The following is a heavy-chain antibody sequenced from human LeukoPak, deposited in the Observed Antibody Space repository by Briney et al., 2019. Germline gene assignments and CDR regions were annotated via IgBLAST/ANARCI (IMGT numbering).Heavy chain of an antibody. D-gene: IGHD5-24*01. CDR3: TRHPDGRYVMGY. J-gene: IGHJ4*02. V-gene: IGHV3-73*01. Sequence: GGSLRLSCAASGFTFSGSAMHWVRQASGKGLEWVGRIRSKANSYATAYAASVKGRFTISRDDSKNTAYLQMNSLKTEDTAVYYCTRHPDGRYVMGYWGQGTLVTVSS. CDR1: GFTFSGSA. CDR2: IRSKANSYAT.